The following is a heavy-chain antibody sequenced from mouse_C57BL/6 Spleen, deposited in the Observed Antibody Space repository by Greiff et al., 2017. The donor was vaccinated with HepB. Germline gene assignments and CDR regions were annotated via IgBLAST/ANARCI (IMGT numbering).Heavy chain of an antibody. J-gene: IGHJ3*01. CDR1: GYTFTSYW. D-gene: IGHD2-4*01. CDR2: IYPGSGST. CDR3: AREGPYDYVEAWFAY. Sequence: VQLQQPGAELVKPGASVKMSCKASGYTFTSYWITWVKQRPGQGLEWIGDIYPGSGSTNYNEKFKSKATLTVDTSSSTAYMQLSSLTSEDSAVYYCAREGPYDYVEAWFAYWGQGTLVTVSA. V-gene: IGHV1-55*01.